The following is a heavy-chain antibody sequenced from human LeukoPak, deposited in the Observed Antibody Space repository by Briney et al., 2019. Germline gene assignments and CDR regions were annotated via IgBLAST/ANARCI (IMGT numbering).Heavy chain of an antibody. CDR2: ISGSGGST. CDR1: GFTFSSYG. D-gene: IGHD6-13*01. J-gene: IGHJ4*02. V-gene: IGHV3-23*01. CDR3: AKDSAGTWGDY. Sequence: PGGTLRLSCAASGFTFSSYGMSWARQAPGKGLEWVSAISGSGGSTYYADSVKGRFTISRDNSKNTLYLQINSVRAEDTAVYYCAKDSAGTWGDYWGQGTLVTVSS.